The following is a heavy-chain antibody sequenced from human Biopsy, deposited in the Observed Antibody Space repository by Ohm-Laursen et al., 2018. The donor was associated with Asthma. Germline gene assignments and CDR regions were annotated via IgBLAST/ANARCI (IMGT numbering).Heavy chain of an antibody. D-gene: IGHD3-9*01. V-gene: IGHV1-3*01. J-gene: IGHJ3*01. CDR1: GYTFIHFA. CDR3: ARTYYDFLTGQVNDAFAL. Sequence: ASVKVSCNASGYTFIHFAIHWVRQAPGHRLEWMGWINAGDGNTKYSQKFQGRVTITRDTSASTAYMDLRSLRSEDTAMYYCARTYYDFLTGQVNDAFALWGQGTMVTVSS. CDR2: INAGDGNT.